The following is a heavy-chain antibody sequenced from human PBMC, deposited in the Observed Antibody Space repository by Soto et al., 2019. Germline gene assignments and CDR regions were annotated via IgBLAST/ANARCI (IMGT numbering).Heavy chain of an antibody. V-gene: IGHV3-48*03. Sequence: GVSLSLSCAASGFPFSSYEMNWVRQAPGQGLEWVSYISSSGSSIYHADSVKGRFTISRDNAKNSLYLQMNSLRAEDTAVYYCAPGGRRQSGLQDGMHVCGQVTKVPLS. CDR1: GFPFSSYE. CDR2: ISSSGSSI. CDR3: APGGRRQSGLQDGMHV. J-gene: IGHJ6*02. D-gene: IGHD3-10*01.